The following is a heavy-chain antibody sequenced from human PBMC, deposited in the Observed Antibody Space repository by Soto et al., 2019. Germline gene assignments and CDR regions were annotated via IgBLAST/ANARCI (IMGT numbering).Heavy chain of an antibody. V-gene: IGHV3-7*01. CDR3: ARTYSSGWLIDY. CDR2: IKQDGSEK. D-gene: IGHD6-19*01. Sequence: GGSLRLSCAASGFTFSSYWMSWVRQAPGKGLEWVANIKQDGSEKYYVDTVKGRFTISRDNAKNSLYLQMNSLRAEDTAVYYCARTYSSGWLIDYWGQGTLVTGLL. J-gene: IGHJ4*02. CDR1: GFTFSSYW.